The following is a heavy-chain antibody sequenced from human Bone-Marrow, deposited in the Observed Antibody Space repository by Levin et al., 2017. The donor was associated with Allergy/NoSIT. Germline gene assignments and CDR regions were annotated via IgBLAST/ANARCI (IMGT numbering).Heavy chain of an antibody. J-gene: IGHJ4*02. D-gene: IGHD2-21*01. CDR1: GGSFSGYY. V-gene: IGHV4-34*01. Sequence: PSETLSLTCAVYGGSFSGYYWSWIRQPPGKGLEWIGEINHSGSTNYNPSLKSRVTISVDTSKNQFSLKLSSVTAADTAVYYCARGAYCGGDCYSAPFDYWGQGTLVTVSS. CDR3: ARGAYCGGDCYSAPFDY. CDR2: INHSGST.